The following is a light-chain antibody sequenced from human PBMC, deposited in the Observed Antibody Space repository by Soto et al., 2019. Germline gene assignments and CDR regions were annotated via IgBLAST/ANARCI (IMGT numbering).Light chain of an antibody. CDR2: DDN. CDR1: SGSIASNY. J-gene: IGLJ2*01. CDR3: QSYDSNNVV. Sequence: NFMLTQPHSVSESPGKTVTISCTRSSGSIASNYVQWYQQRPGSAPTTVIYDDNQRPSGVPDRFSGSIDSSSNSASLSISGVKTEDEADYYCQSYDSNNVVFGGGTKLTVL. V-gene: IGLV6-57*04.